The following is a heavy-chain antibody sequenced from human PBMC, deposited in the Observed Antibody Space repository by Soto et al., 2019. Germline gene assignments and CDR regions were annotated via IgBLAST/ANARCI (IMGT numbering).Heavy chain of an antibody. Sequence: PAGSMRLSCAASGFTFSSYAMHWVRQVPGKGLGWVAVISYDGSNKYYADSVKGRFTISRDNSKNTLYLQMNSLRAEDTAVYYCARDRHIAAAGTPYYYYYYGMDVWGQGTTVTVSS. J-gene: IGHJ6*02. V-gene: IGHV3-30-3*01. CDR3: ARDRHIAAAGTPYYYYYYGMDV. D-gene: IGHD6-13*01. CDR1: GFTFSSYA. CDR2: ISYDGSNK.